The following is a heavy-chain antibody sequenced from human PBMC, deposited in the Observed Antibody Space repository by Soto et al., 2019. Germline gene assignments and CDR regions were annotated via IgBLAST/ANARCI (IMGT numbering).Heavy chain of an antibody. J-gene: IGHJ4*02. D-gene: IGHD6-6*01. CDR3: ARDRYSSSFSAPFDY. V-gene: IGHV3-21*01. Sequence: GGSLRLSCAASGFTFSSYSMNWVRQAPGKGLEWVSSISSSSSYIYYADSVKGRFTISRDNAKNSLYLQMNSLRAEDTAVYYCARDRYSSSFSAPFDYWGQGTLVTVSS. CDR1: GFTFSSYS. CDR2: ISSSSSYI.